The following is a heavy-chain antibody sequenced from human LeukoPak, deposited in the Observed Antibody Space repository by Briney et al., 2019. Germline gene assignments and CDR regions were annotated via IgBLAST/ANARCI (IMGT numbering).Heavy chain of an antibody. Sequence: PSETLSLTCCVYDGSFSGYYRSWIRQPPGKGLEWSGEISHSGSTNYNQSLKSRVTISVDTSKNEFSLNLSPVTAADTAMYYSAVSRGWYRLDYWGQGTLVTVSS. J-gene: IGHJ4*02. CDR2: ISHSGST. CDR1: DGSFSGYY. V-gene: IGHV4-34*01. CDR3: AVSRGWYRLDY. D-gene: IGHD6-19*01.